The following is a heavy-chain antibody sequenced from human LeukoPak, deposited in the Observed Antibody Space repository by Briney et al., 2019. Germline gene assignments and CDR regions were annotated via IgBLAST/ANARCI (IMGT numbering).Heavy chain of an antibody. CDR3: ARPYYYDSSGYCYDY. V-gene: IGHV1-2*02. CDR2: INPNSGGT. CDR1: GYTFTGYY. J-gene: IGHJ4*02. D-gene: IGHD3-22*01. Sequence: ASVKVSCKASGYTFTGYYMHWVRQAPGQGPEWMGWINPNSGGTNYAQKFQGRVTMTRGTSISTAYMELSRLRSDDTAVYYCARPYYYDSSGYCYDYWGQGTLVTVSS.